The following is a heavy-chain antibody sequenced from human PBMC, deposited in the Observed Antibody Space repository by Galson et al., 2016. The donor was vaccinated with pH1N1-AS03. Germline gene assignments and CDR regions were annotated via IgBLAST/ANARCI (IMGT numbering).Heavy chain of an antibody. J-gene: IGHJ5*02. CDR2: IIPILGVT. CDR3: ATVFLSPQAAWFDP. CDR1: GSTVNNYS. V-gene: IGHV1-69*02. Sequence: SVKVSCKASGSTVNNYSINWVRQAPGQGLEWMGRIIPILGVTNLAQRFEGRVTMTADKSTSTTYLELSTLRSEDTAVYFCATVFLSPQAAWFDPWGQGTLVTVSS. D-gene: IGHD3-10*02.